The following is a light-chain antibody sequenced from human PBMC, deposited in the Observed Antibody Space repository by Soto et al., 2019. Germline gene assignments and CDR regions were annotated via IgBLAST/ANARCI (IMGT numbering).Light chain of an antibody. CDR2: DAS. Sequence: EIVLTQSPATLSLSPGERATLSCRASQSVSSYLAWYQQKPGQAPRLLIYDASNRATGIPARFSGSGSGTDFTLTISSLEPEYFAVYYCQQRSNWPPIFTFGPGTKVDI. CDR1: QSVSSY. J-gene: IGKJ3*01. CDR3: QQRSNWPPIFT. V-gene: IGKV3-11*01.